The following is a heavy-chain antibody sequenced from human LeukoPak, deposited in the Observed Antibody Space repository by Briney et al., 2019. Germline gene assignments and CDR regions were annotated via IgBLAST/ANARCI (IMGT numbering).Heavy chain of an antibody. V-gene: IGHV1-2*02. Sequence: ASVKVSCKASGYTFTGYYMHWVRQAPGQGLEWMGWINPNSGCTNYAQKFQGRVTMTRDTSISTAYMELSRLRSDDTAVYYCARVSPHRKMSYGNQNWFDIWGQGTLVTVSS. D-gene: IGHD3-16*01. CDR3: ARVSPHRKMSYGNQNWFDI. CDR1: GYTFTGYY. CDR2: INPNSGCT. J-gene: IGHJ5*02.